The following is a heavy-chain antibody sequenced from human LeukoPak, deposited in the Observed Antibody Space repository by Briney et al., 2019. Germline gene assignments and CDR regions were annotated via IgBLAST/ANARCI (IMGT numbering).Heavy chain of an antibody. V-gene: IGHV3-23*01. D-gene: IGHD3-22*01. Sequence: GGSLRLSCAASGFMFSSYWMSWVRQAPGKGLEWVSAISGSGGSTYYADSVKGRFTISRDNSKNTLYLQMNSLRAEDTAVYYCAKSSYSPYDSSGYYYDAFDIWGQGTMVTVSS. J-gene: IGHJ3*02. CDR1: GFMFSSYW. CDR3: AKSSYSPYDSSGYYYDAFDI. CDR2: ISGSGGST.